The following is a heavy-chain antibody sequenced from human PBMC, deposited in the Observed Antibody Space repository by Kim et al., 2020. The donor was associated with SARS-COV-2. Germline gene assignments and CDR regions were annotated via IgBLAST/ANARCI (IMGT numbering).Heavy chain of an antibody. CDR1: GYTFTSYY. V-gene: IGHV1-46*01. J-gene: IGHJ4*02. CDR2: INPSGGST. D-gene: IGHD2-2*02. Sequence: ASVKVSCKASGYTFTSYYMHWVRQAPGQGLEWMGIINPSGGSTSYAQKFQGRVTMTRDTSTSTVYMELSSLRSEDTAVYYCARVLIVGYCSSTSCYNSDYAFDYWGQGTLVTVSS. CDR3: ARVLIVGYCSSTSCYNSDYAFDY.